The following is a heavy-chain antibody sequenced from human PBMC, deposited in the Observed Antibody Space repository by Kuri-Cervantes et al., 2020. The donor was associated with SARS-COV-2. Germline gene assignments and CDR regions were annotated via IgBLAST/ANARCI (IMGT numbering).Heavy chain of an antibody. CDR1: GSSLSTSGVG. D-gene: IGHD3-22*01. V-gene: IGHV2-5*05. CDR2: IYWDDDK. J-gene: IGHJ3*02. CDR3: AHKYFDDSSYYHDAFDI. Sequence: SGPTLVKDTQTLTLTCPFSGSSLSTSGVGVGWIRQPPGKALEWLALIYWDDDKRYAPALQNRLTITKGTSKNQVVLTMTNVDPVDTATYFCAHKYFDDSSYYHDAFDIWGQGTVVTVSS.